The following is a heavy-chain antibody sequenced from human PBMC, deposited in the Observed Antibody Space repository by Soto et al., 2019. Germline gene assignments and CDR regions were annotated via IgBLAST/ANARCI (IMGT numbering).Heavy chain of an antibody. CDR3: ARDLGYSSGDEDY. Sequence: QVQLVESGGGVVQPGRSLRLSCAASGFTFSSYAMHWVRQAPGKGLEWVAVISYDGSNKYYADSVKGRFTIFRDNSKNTLYVQMNSLRAEDTAVYYCARDLGYSSGDEDYWGQGTLVTVSS. CDR1: GFTFSSYA. J-gene: IGHJ4*02. CDR2: ISYDGSNK. D-gene: IGHD6-19*01. V-gene: IGHV3-30-3*01.